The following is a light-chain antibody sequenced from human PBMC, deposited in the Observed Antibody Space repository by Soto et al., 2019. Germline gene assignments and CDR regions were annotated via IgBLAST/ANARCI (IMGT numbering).Light chain of an antibody. V-gene: IGKV1-27*01. CDR2: AAS. CDR3: QKYLSALLT. J-gene: IGKJ1*01. Sequence: DIQMTQSPSSLSASVGDRVTITCRASPGISNYLAWYQQKPGKVPKLLIYAASTLQSGVPSRFSGSGAGTAFTLTSRSLQPEDVATYYCQKYLSALLTFGQGTKVEIK. CDR1: PGISNY.